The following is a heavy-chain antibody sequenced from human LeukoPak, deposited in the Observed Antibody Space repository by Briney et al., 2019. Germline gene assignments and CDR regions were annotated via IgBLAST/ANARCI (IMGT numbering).Heavy chain of an antibody. CDR2: IYYSGST. Sequence: SETLSLTCTVSGGSISSSSYYWGWIRQPPGKGLEWIGSIYYSGSTYYNPSLKSRVTISVDTSKNQFSLKLSSVTAADTAVYYCARVFSGYYPSYDYWGQGTLVTVSS. D-gene: IGHD3-22*01. CDR1: GGSISSSSYY. CDR3: ARVFSGYYPSYDY. J-gene: IGHJ4*02. V-gene: IGHV4-39*07.